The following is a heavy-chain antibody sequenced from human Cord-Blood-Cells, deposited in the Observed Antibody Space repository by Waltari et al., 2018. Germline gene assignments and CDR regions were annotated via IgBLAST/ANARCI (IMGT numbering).Heavy chain of an antibody. Sequence: QVQLVQSGAEVKKPGASVKVSCKASGYTFTGYYMHWVRQAPGQGLGWMGWMNTNSGGKNYAQKFQGRVTMTRDTSISTAYMELSRLRSDDTAVYYWATLITGDLDYWGQGTLVTVSS. J-gene: IGHJ4*02. D-gene: IGHD1-20*01. V-gene: IGHV1-2*02. CDR1: GYTFTGYY. CDR3: ATLITGDLDY. CDR2: MNTNSGGK.